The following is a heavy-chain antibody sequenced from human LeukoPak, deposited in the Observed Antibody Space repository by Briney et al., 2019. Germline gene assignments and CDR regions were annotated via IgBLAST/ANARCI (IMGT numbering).Heavy chain of an antibody. J-gene: IGHJ4*02. Sequence: GWSLRLSCAASGFTFSSYGMSWVRQAPGKGLQWVSGISVSGGTTHYADSVKGRFTISRDNSKHTLYLQMNSLRAEDTALYYCTKGFYDSGSSLSALDHWGQGTLVTVSS. CDR2: ISVSGGTT. CDR3: TKGFYDSGSSLSALDH. V-gene: IGHV3-23*01. D-gene: IGHD3-10*01. CDR1: GFTFSSYG.